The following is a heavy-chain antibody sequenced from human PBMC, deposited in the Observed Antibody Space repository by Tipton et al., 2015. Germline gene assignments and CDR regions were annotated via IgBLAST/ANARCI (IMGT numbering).Heavy chain of an antibody. V-gene: IGHV4-31*02. J-gene: IGHJ4*02. Sequence: LRLSCTVSGGSISDGYYWSWIRQHPGTGLEWIGYIYYTGSTDYNPSLKSRVTMSVDTSKNHFSLKLTSVTAADTAVYYCARLSFGAYDFWNGYSFDYWGQGTLVTVSP. CDR1: GGSISDGYY. D-gene: IGHD3-3*01. CDR3: ARLSFGAYDFWNGYSFDY. CDR2: IYYTGST.